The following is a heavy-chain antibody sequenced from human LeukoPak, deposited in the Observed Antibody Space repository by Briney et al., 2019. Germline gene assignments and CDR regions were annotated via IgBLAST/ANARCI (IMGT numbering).Heavy chain of an antibody. CDR3: TTDLYQLPNP. D-gene: IGHD2-2*01. CDR1: GFTFSSYA. CDR2: ISYDGSNK. Sequence: PGGSLRLSCAASGFTFSSYAMHWVRQAPGKGLEWVAVISYDGSNKYYADSVKGRFTISRDNSKNTLYLQMNSLKTEDTAVYYCTTDLYQLPNPWGQGTLVTVSS. J-gene: IGHJ5*02. V-gene: IGHV3-30-3*01.